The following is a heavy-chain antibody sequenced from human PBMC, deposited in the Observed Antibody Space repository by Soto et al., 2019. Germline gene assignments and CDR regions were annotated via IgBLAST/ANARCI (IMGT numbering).Heavy chain of an antibody. CDR3: GVGKNYYYGMDV. J-gene: IGHJ6*02. CDR1: GYIFTGYY. CDR2: INPNSGGT. Sequence: ASVKVSCKASGYIFTGYYMHWVRQAPGQGLEWMGWINPNSGGTNYAQKFQDRVTMTRDTSISTAYMEVSRLRFDDTAVYYCGVGKNYYYGMDVWGQGTTVTVSS. D-gene: IGHD2-15*01. V-gene: IGHV1-2*02.